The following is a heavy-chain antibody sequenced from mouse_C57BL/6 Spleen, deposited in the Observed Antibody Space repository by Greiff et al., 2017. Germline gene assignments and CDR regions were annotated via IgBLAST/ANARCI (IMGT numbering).Heavy chain of an antibody. J-gene: IGHJ2*01. Sequence: QVQLQQSGAELARPGASVKLSCKASGYTFTSYGISWVKQRTGQGLEWIGEIYPRSGNTYYNEKFKGKATLTADKSSSTAYMEIRSLTSEDSAVYFCARSNYYGSSYYFDYWGQGTTLTVSS. CDR2: IYPRSGNT. V-gene: IGHV1-81*01. D-gene: IGHD1-1*01. CDR3: ARSNYYGSSYYFDY. CDR1: GYTFTSYG.